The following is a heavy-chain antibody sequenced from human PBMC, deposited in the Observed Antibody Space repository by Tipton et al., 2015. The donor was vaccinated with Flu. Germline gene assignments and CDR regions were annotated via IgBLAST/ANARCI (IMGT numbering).Heavy chain of an antibody. CDR1: GGSISSYY. D-gene: IGHD3-10*02. CDR2: AYYSGST. CDR3: ARLSYYDVDLKNFYFDY. J-gene: IGHJ4*02. Sequence: TLSLTCAVSGGSISSYYWSWIRQPPGKRLEWIGYAYYSGSTNYNPSLKSRVTIAIDTSKSQVSLMLRSVTAADTAVYYCARLSYYDVDLKNFYFDYWGQGALVTVSS. V-gene: IGHV4-59*08.